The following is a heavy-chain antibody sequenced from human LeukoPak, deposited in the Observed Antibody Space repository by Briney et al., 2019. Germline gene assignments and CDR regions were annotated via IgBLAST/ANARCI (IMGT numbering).Heavy chain of an antibody. Sequence: SETLSLTCAVYGGSFSGYYWRWIRQSPGEGLGWIGEINDSGSTNYDPSLKSRVTISVDTSKNQISLKLTSVTAADTAVYYCARVAGDPIYYYYYMDVWGKGTTVTVSS. D-gene: IGHD7-27*01. CDR1: GGSFSGYY. CDR2: INDSGST. V-gene: IGHV4-34*01. CDR3: ARVAGDPIYYYYYMDV. J-gene: IGHJ6*03.